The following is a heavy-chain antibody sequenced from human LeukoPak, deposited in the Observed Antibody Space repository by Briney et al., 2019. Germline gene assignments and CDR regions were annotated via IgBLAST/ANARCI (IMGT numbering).Heavy chain of an antibody. V-gene: IGHV4-59*08. Sequence: KASETLSLTCSVSGASVTGTYWSWVRQTPGKGLEWIAYTYYGGTTEYNPSLKSRATISVDTSKNHFSLDLRSVTAADTAVYFCARLGLYDGYTHDSRGQGTLVTVSS. CDR1: GASVTGTY. CDR2: TYYGGTT. CDR3: ARLGLYDGYTHDS. D-gene: IGHD5-24*01. J-gene: IGHJ1*01.